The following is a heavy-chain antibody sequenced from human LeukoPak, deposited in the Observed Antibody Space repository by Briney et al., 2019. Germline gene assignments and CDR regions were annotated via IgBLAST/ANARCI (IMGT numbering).Heavy chain of an antibody. V-gene: IGHV1-18*01. D-gene: IGHD6-13*01. Sequence: GASVKVSCKASGYTFTSYGISWVRQAPGRGLEWMGWISAYNGNTNYAQKPQGRVTMTTDTSTSTAYMELRSLRSDDTAVYYCARDLFVGAAGTMGYWGQGTLVTVSS. CDR1: GYTFTSYG. CDR3: ARDLFVGAAGTMGY. CDR2: ISAYNGNT. J-gene: IGHJ4*02.